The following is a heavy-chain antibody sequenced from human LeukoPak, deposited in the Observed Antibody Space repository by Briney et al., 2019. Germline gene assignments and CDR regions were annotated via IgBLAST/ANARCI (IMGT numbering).Heavy chain of an antibody. D-gene: IGHD3-22*01. CDR3: ARVGDYYYESDL. Sequence: PSETLSLTCTVSGYSISSGYYWGWIRQPPGKGLEWIGSIYHSGSTYYNPSLKSRVTISVDTSKNQFSLKLSSVTAADTAAYYCARVGDYYYESDLWGQGIRVTVSS. J-gene: IGHJ4*02. CDR2: IYHSGST. V-gene: IGHV4-38-2*02. CDR1: GYSISSGYY.